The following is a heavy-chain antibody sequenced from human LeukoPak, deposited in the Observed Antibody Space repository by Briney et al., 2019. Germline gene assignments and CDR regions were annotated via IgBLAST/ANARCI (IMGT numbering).Heavy chain of an antibody. J-gene: IGHJ6*02. Sequence: SETLSLTCTVSGGSISSYYWSWIRQPPGKGLEWIGYIYYSGSTHYNPSLKSRVTISVDTSKNQFSLKLSSVTAADTAVYYCARLGYGSGSYLIPYYYYGMDVWGQGTTVTVSS. V-gene: IGHV4-59*08. CDR3: ARLGYGSGSYLIPYYYYGMDV. CDR2: IYYSGST. D-gene: IGHD3-10*01. CDR1: GGSISSYY.